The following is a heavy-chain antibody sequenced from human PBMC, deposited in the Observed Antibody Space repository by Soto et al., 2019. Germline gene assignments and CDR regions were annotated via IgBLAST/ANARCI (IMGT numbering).Heavy chain of an antibody. V-gene: IGHV3-66*01. CDR3: AKEPDCSTTTCYDYFDY. Sequence: GGSLRLSCAASGFTVSSNYTSWVRQAPGKGLEWVSVIYSGGSTYYADSVKGRFTISRDNSKNTLYLQMNTLRAEDTAVYYCAKEPDCSTTTCYDYFDYWGQGTLVTVS. D-gene: IGHD2-2*01. CDR1: GFTVSSNY. CDR2: IYSGGST. J-gene: IGHJ4*02.